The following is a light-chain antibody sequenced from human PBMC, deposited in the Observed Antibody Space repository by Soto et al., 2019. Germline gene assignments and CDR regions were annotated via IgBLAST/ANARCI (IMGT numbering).Light chain of an antibody. CDR1: QSVSSN. V-gene: IGKV3-15*01. CDR2: GAS. Sequence: EIVMTQSPATLSVSPGERATLSCRASQSVSSNLAWYQQKPGQAPRLLIYGASTRANGIPARFSGGGSGTDFTLTISSLQSEDFAVYYCQQYSNWPFTFGGGTKVEIK. J-gene: IGKJ4*01. CDR3: QQYSNWPFT.